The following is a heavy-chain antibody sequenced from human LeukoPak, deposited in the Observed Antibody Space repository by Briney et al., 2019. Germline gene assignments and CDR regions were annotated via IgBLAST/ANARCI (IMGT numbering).Heavy chain of an antibody. CDR2: IEQDGSKK. J-gene: IGHJ4*02. CDR3: TRVGYIDEGIDY. V-gene: IGHV3-7*04. Sequence: GGSLRLSCVASGFPFSSYWMTWVRQAPGKGLEWVANIEQDGSKKSYVDSVKGRFTISRDNAKDSLYLQMNSLRAEDTAIYYCTRVGYIDEGIDYWGQGTLVTVSS. D-gene: IGHD5-24*01. CDR1: GFPFSSYW.